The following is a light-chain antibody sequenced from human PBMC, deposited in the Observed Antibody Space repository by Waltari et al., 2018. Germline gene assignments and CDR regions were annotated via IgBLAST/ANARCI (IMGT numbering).Light chain of an antibody. CDR2: WAS. CDR1: QSVLYSSNNENY. V-gene: IGKV4-1*01. J-gene: IGKJ1*01. CDR3: QHYSRTWT. Sequence: DIVMTQSPDALAVSLGERSTINCKSSQSVLYSSNNENYLTWYQQKPGQPPKLLIYWASIRESGVPHRFSGRASGTDFTLTINSLQAEDVAVYYCQHYSRTWTFGQGTKVEIK.